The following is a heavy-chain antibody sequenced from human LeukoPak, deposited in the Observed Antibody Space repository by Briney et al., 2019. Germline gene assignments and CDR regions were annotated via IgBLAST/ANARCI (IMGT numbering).Heavy chain of an antibody. CDR3: ARRDSAAYGAFDI. J-gene: IGHJ3*02. V-gene: IGHV5-51*01. Sequence: GESLKISCKGFGYSFTNYWIGWVRQMPGKGLEWMGIIHPGDSDMRYSPSFQGQVTIPADKSISTAYLQWSSLKASDTAMFYCARRDSAAYGAFDIWGQGTMVTVSS. CDR2: IHPGDSDM. CDR1: GYSFTNYW. D-gene: IGHD2-2*01.